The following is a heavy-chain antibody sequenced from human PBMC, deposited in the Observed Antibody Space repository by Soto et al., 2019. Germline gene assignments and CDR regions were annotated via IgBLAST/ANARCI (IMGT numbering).Heavy chain of an antibody. J-gene: IGHJ6*02. CDR2: IYPGDSDT. D-gene: IGHD3-16*01. Sequence: GESLKISCKGSGYSFTSYWIGWVRQMPGKGLEWMGIIYPGDSDTRYSPSFQGQVTISADKSISTAYLQWSSVKASDTAMYYCARQGWGRDGYTNYYYGMDVGGQGTTVTVSS. V-gene: IGHV5-51*01. CDR3: ARQGWGRDGYTNYYYGMDV. CDR1: GYSFTSYW.